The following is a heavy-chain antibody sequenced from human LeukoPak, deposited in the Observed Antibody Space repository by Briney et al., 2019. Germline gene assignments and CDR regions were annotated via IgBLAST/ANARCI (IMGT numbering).Heavy chain of an antibody. CDR1: GFTFSSYW. V-gene: IGHV3-7*01. CDR2: INKDGSEK. J-gene: IGHJ5*02. CDR3: ARDGLTYYDFWTGYNWFDP. Sequence: PGRSLRLSCAASGFTFSSYWMSWVRQAPGKGLEWVANINKDGSEKYYVDSVKGRFTISRDNAKNSLYLQMNSLRAEDTAVYYCARDGLTYYDFWTGYNWFDPWGQGTLVSVSS. D-gene: IGHD3-3*01.